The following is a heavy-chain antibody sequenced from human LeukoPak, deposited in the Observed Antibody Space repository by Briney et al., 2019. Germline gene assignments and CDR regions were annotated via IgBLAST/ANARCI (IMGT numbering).Heavy chain of an antibody. D-gene: IGHD2-2*01. CDR3: ARGQLSVVPAAPTDY. CDR2: ISSSSSYI. V-gene: IGHV3-21*01. Sequence: PGGSLRLSCAASGFTFSSYSMNWVRQAPGKGPEWVSSISSSSSYIYYADSVKGRFTISRDNAKNSLYLQMNSLRAEDTAVYYCARGQLSVVPAAPTDYWGQGTLVTVSS. J-gene: IGHJ4*02. CDR1: GFTFSSYS.